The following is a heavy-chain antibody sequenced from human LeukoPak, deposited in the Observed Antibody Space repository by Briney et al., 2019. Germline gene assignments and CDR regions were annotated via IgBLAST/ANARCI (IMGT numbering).Heavy chain of an antibody. Sequence: PGRSLRLSCAASGFTFSSYGMHWVRQAPGKGLECVAVISYDGSNKYYADSVKGRFTISRDNSKNTLYLQMTSLRAEDTAVYYCAKDLTLYFRGVMDVWGQGTTVTAS. CDR1: GFTFSSYG. J-gene: IGHJ6*02. CDR3: AKDLTLYFRGVMDV. D-gene: IGHD2-8*01. CDR2: ISYDGSNK. V-gene: IGHV3-30*18.